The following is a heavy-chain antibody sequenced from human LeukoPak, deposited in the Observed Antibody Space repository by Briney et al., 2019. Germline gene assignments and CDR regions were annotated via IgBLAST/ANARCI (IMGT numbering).Heavy chain of an antibody. CDR2: MNPNSGNT. CDR1: GYTFTSYD. CDR3: ARDSRPTEWWYFDL. J-gene: IGHJ2*01. V-gene: IGHV1-8*03. Sequence: GASVKVSCKASGYTFTSYDINWVRQATGQGLEWMGWMNPNSGNTGYAQKFQGRVTITRNTSISTAYMELSSLRSEDTAVYYCARDSRPTEWWYFDLWGRGTLVTVSP. D-gene: IGHD3-3*01.